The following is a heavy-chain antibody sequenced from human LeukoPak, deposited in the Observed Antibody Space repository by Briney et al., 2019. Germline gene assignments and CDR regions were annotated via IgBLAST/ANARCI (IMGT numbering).Heavy chain of an antibody. CDR3: ARDSAIVVVPAATFDY. J-gene: IGHJ4*02. V-gene: IGHV4-38-2*02. CDR2: IYHSGST. CDR1: GYSISSGYY. D-gene: IGHD2-2*01. Sequence: PSETLSLTCTVSGYSISSGYYWGWIRQPPGKGLEWIGSIYHSGSTYYNPSLKSRVTISVDTSKNQFSLKLSSVTAADTAVYYCARDSAIVVVPAATFDYWGQGTLVTVSS.